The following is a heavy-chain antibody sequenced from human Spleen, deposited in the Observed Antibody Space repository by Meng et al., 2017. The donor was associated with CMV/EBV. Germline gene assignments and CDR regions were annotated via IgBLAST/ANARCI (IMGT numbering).Heavy chain of an antibody. CDR3: AKSHLPSGRIAGGRFDH. CDR2: ISSGGTTV. V-gene: IGHV3-11*01. Sequence: FKFSDFYMTWIRPAPGKGREWVSYISSGGTTVDYADSVRGRFTISRDNAKNSVYLQMNSLRAEDTAVYYCAKSHLPSGRIAGGRFDHWGQGTLVTVSS. J-gene: IGHJ4*02. CDR1: FKFSDFY. D-gene: IGHD1-26*01.